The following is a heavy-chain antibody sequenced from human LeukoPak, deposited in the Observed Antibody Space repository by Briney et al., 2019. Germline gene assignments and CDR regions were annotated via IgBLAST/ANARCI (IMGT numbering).Heavy chain of an antibody. CDR2: IIPIFGTA. J-gene: IGHJ4*02. D-gene: IGHD3-3*01. Sequence: ASVKVSCKASGGTFSSYAISWVRQAPGQGLEWMGGIIPIFGTANYAQKFQGRVTITADKSTSTAYMELSSLRSEDTAVYYCARGHTTYTTYYDFWSGYYTGEGYYFDYWGQGTLVTVSS. CDR3: ARGHTTYTTYYDFWSGYYTGEGYYFDY. CDR1: GGTFSSYA. V-gene: IGHV1-69*06.